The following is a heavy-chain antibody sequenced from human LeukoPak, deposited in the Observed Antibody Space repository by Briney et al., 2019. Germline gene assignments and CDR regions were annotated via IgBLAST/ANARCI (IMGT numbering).Heavy chain of an antibody. Sequence: GGSLRLSCAASGFTFSSYGMHWVRQAPGKGLEWVAFRRYDGSNKYYADSVKGRFTISRDNSKNTLYLQMNSLRAEDTAVYYCAKGDQKYYYYYYYMDVWGKGTTVTISS. CDR3: AKGDQKYYYYYYYMDV. J-gene: IGHJ6*03. D-gene: IGHD2-21*02. CDR2: RRYDGSNK. V-gene: IGHV3-30*02. CDR1: GFTFSSYG.